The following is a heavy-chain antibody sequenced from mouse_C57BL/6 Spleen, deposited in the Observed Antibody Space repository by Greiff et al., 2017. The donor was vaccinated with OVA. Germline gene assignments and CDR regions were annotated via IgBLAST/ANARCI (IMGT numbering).Heavy chain of an antibody. CDR3: ARYASSNWYFDV. CDR2: IHPNSGST. Sequence: VQLQQSGAELVKPGASVKLSCKASGYTFTSYWMHWVKQRPGQGLEWIGMIHPNSGSTNYNEKFKSKATLTVDKSSSTAYMQLSSLTSEDSAVYYCARYASSNWYFDVWGTGTTVTVSS. CDR1: GYTFTSYW. V-gene: IGHV1-64*01. D-gene: IGHD3-2*02. J-gene: IGHJ1*03.